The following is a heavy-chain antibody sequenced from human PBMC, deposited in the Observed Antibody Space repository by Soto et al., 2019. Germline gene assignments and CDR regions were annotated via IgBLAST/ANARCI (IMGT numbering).Heavy chain of an antibody. J-gene: IGHJ6*02. Sequence: PGGSLRLSCAASGFTVSSNYMSWVRQAPGKGLEWVSVIYSGGSTHYADSVKGRFTISRDNSKNTLYLQMNSLRAEDTAVYYCARVTVTSREYYYYYGMDVWGQGTTVTVSS. D-gene: IGHD4-17*01. CDR1: GFTVSSNY. CDR3: ARVTVTSREYYYYYGMDV. CDR2: IYSGGST. V-gene: IGHV3-53*01.